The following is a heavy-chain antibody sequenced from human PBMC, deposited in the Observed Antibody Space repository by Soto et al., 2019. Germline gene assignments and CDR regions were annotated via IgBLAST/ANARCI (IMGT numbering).Heavy chain of an antibody. D-gene: IGHD3-3*01. J-gene: IGHJ6*02. Sequence: HVQLVESGGGLVEPGGSLGLSCAASGFSFSDYYVNWIRQAPGKGLEWISYTGRSLYPIYYADSVKVRFSISRDSAKNAVFLQMNSLRVEDTAVYYCARDNRSFWNGYYRRYDYYGMDVWGRGTTVIVSS. CDR3: ARDNRSFWNGYYRRYDYYGMDV. CDR1: GFSFSDYY. CDR2: TGRSLYPI. V-gene: IGHV3-11*01.